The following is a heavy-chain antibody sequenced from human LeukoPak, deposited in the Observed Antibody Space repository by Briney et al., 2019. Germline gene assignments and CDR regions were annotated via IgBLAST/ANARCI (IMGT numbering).Heavy chain of an antibody. V-gene: IGHV3-74*01. Sequence: GGSLRLSCAASGFSFSSYWMHWVRHAPGTGLVWVSRIXSDGSTTNYADFVKGRFTISRDNAKNTLYLQMNSLRAEDTAVYYCAQRGDYYDSSGYPRTYDALDIWGQGTMVTVSS. CDR2: IXSDGSTT. D-gene: IGHD3-22*01. J-gene: IGHJ3*02. CDR3: AQRGDYYDSSGYPRTYDALDI. CDR1: GFSFSSYW.